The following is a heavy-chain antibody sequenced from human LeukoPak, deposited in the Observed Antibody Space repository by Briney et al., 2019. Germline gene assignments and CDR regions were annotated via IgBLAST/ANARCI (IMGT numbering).Heavy chain of an antibody. J-gene: IGHJ6*02. CDR1: GYTFTSYG. CDR3: ARLTYYDFWSGYYVYYYGMDV. V-gene: IGHV1-18*01. CDR2: ISAYNGNT. Sequence: GASVKVSCKASGYTFTSYGISWVRQAPGQGLEWMGWISAYNGNTNYAQKLQGRVTMTTDTSTSTAYMELRSLRSDDTAVYYYARLTYYDFWSGYYVYYYGMDVWGQGTTVTVSS. D-gene: IGHD3-3*01.